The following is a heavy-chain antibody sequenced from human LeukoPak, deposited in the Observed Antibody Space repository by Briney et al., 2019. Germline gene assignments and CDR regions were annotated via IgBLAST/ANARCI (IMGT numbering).Heavy chain of an antibody. J-gene: IGHJ3*02. CDR2: ISPSGGST. D-gene: IGHD6-13*01. CDR1: GYTFTSNY. V-gene: IGHV1-46*01. CDR3: AKDSGFAYSSSWYRVDAFDI. Sequence: ASVNVSCKAFGYTFTSNYMHWVRQAPGQGPEWMGVISPSGGSTTYAQKFQGRVTLTRDMSTSTDYLELSSLRSEDTAVYYCAKDSGFAYSSSWYRVDAFDIWGQGTMVTVSS.